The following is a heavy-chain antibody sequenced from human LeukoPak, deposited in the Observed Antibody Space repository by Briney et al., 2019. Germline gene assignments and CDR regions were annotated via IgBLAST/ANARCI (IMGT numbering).Heavy chain of an antibody. CDR2: ISSTSSYI. J-gene: IGHJ4*02. Sequence: GGSLRLSCAASGFTFSSYSMNWVRQAPGKGLEWVSFISSTSSYIHYADSVKGRFTISRDNAKNSLFLQMNSLRAEDTAVYYCARELMGLTMLGVVSPIDYWGQGTLVTVSS. CDR3: ARELMGLTMLGVVSPIDY. CDR1: GFTFSSYS. V-gene: IGHV3-21*01. D-gene: IGHD3-22*01.